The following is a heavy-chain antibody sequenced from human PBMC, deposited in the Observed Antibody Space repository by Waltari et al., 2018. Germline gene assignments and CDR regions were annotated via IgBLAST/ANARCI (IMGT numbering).Heavy chain of an antibody. CDR1: GGSISTYY. J-gene: IGHJ5*02. Sequence: QVQLQESGPGLVKTSETLSLTCTVSGGSISTYYWTWIRQPAGKGLEWIGRINTGGNNNHNPSLKSRVTMSVDTSKNQFSLTLSSVTAADTAVYYCAREVGGSRWFDPWGQGTLVTVSS. CDR3: AREVGGSRWFDP. D-gene: IGHD3-16*01. V-gene: IGHV4-4*07. CDR2: INTGGNN.